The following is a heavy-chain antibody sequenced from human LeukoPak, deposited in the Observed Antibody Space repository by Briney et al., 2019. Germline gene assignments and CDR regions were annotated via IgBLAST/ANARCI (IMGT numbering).Heavy chain of an antibody. Sequence: GGSLRLSCAASGFTFTIYAMTWVRQAPGKGLEWVSTIISRGGSTYYADSAKGRFTISRDNSKNTLYLQMSSLRAEDTALYYCAKGGYSYGPWGQGTLVTVSS. CDR1: GFTFTIYA. CDR3: AKGGYSYGP. CDR2: IISRGGST. D-gene: IGHD5-18*01. J-gene: IGHJ4*02. V-gene: IGHV3-23*01.